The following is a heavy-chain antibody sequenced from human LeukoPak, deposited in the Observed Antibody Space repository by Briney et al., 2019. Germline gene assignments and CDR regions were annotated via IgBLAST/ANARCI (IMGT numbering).Heavy chain of an antibody. V-gene: IGHV3-30-3*01. CDR2: ISYDGSNK. J-gene: IGHJ4*02. CDR3: GYDY. CDR1: GFTFSSYA. Sequence: PGGSLRLSCAASGFTFSSYAMHWVRQAPGKGLEWVAVISYDGSNKYYADSVKGRFTISRDNAKNSLYLQMNSLRAEDTAVYYCGYDYWGQGTLVTVSS.